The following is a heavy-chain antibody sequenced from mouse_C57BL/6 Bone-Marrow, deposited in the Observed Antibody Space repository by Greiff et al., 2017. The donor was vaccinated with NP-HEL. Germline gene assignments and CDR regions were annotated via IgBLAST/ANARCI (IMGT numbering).Heavy chain of an antibody. D-gene: IGHD4-1*01. CDR3: TRSGKGVWFAY. J-gene: IGHJ3*01. V-gene: IGHV1-15*01. CDR1: GYTFTDYE. Sequence: QVQLQQSGAELVRPGASVTLSCKASGYTFTDYEMHWVKQTPVHGLEWIGAIDPETGGTAYNQKFKGKAILTADKSSSTAYMELRSLTSEDSAVYYCTRSGKGVWFAYWGQGTLVTVSA. CDR2: IDPETGGT.